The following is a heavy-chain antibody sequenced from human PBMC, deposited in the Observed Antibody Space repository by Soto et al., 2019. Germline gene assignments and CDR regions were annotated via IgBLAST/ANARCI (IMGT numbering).Heavy chain of an antibody. J-gene: IGHJ3*02. CDR2: ISAYNGNT. CDR3: ASDGVTALSFHAFDI. D-gene: IGHD2-21*02. CDR1: GYTFTSYG. V-gene: IGHV1-18*01. Sequence: QVQLVQSGAEVKKPGASVKVSCKASGYTFTSYGISWVRQAPGQGLEWMGWISAYNGNTNYAQKLQGRVTMTTDTSTSTVYMELRSLRSDDTAVYYCASDGVTALSFHAFDIWGQGTMVTVSS.